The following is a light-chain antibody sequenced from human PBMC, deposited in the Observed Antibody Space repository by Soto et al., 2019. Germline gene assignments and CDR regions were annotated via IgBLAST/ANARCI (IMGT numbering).Light chain of an antibody. J-gene: IGLJ2*01. V-gene: IGLV2-14*01. CDR2: GVT. CDR3: SSYTSSTTLSVV. CDR1: SSDGGGYNY. Sequence: QSALTQPASVSGSPGQSITISCTGTSSDGGGYNYVSWYQQHPGKAPKLMIYGVTNRPSGVSNRFSGSKSGNTASLTISGLQAEDEADYSCSSYTSSTTLSVVFGGGTKLTVL.